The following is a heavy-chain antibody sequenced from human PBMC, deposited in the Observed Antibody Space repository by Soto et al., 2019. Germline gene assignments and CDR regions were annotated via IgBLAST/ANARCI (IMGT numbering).Heavy chain of an antibody. Sequence: QVQLQESGPGLVKPSETLSLTCTVSGDSISSYYWNWIRQPPGKGLEWIGYIYYSGSTNYNPSLKSRVTISVDTSNNQFSLKLSSVTAADTAVYYCARSSGYSSSWGAFDIWGHGTMVTVSS. CDR1: GDSISSYY. CDR3: ARSSGYSSSWGAFDI. D-gene: IGHD6-13*01. J-gene: IGHJ3*02. V-gene: IGHV4-59*08. CDR2: IYYSGST.